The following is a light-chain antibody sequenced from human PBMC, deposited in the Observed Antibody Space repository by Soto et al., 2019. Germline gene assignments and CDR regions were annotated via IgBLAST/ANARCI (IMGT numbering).Light chain of an antibody. CDR3: SSYAVTNIFV. Sequence: SVLTQPPSASGSPGQSVTISCTGTSSDVGGYNYVSWYQQHPGKAPKVIIYEVSKRPSGVPDRFSGSKSGSTASLTVSGLQDEDEADYYRSSYAVTNIFVFGTGTKVTVL. J-gene: IGLJ1*01. CDR2: EVS. V-gene: IGLV2-8*01. CDR1: SSDVGGYNY.